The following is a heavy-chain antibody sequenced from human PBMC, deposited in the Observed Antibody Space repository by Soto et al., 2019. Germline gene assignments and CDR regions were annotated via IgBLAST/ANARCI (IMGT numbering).Heavy chain of an antibody. Sequence: QVQLQESGPGLVKPSQTLSLTCTVSGGSISSGGYYWSWIRQHPGKGLEWIGYIYYSGSTYYNPSLQSRVTISVDTSKNQFSLKLSSVTAADTAVYYCAREATVVAATYFDYWGQGTLVTVSS. D-gene: IGHD2-15*01. J-gene: IGHJ4*02. CDR1: GGSISSGGYY. V-gene: IGHV4-31*03. CDR2: IYYSGST. CDR3: AREATVVAATYFDY.